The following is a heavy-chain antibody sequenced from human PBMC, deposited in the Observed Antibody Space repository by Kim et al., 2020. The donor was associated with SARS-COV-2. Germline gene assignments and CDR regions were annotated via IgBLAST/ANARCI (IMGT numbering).Heavy chain of an antibody. CDR3: ARGVLVGAKPFHY. D-gene: IGHD1-26*01. CDR2: ISSSSSYI. CDR1: GFTFSSYS. J-gene: IGHJ4*02. Sequence: GGSLRLSCAASGFTFSSYSMNWVRQAPGKGLEWVSSISSSSSYIYYADSVKGRFTISRDNAKNSLYLQMNSLRAEDTAVYYCARGVLVGAKPFHYWGQGTLVTVSS. V-gene: IGHV3-21*01.